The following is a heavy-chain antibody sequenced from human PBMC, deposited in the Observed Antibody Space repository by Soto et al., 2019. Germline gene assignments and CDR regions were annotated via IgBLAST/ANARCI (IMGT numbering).Heavy chain of an antibody. V-gene: IGHV5-51*01. CDR3: ARPYGMDV. Sequence: PGESLKISCKGSGYDFTKYWISWVRQMPGKGLEWMGRIYPDDSDTSYSLSLHGHVTISVDKSISTAYLQWSSLKASDTAMYYCARPYGMDVWVQGTTVTVSS. CDR1: GYDFTKYW. J-gene: IGHJ6*02. CDR2: IYPDDSDT.